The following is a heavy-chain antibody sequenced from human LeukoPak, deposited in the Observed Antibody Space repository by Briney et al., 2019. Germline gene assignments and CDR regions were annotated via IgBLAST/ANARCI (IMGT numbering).Heavy chain of an antibody. CDR2: IYYSGST. V-gene: IGHV4-59*01. CDR1: GGSTSSYY. D-gene: IGHD6-13*01. CDR3: AGGIAAAGDL. J-gene: IGHJ4*02. Sequence: SETLSLTCTVSGGSTSSYYWSWIRQPPGKGLEWIGYIYYSGSTNYNPSLKSRVTISVDTSKNQFSLKLSSVTAADTAVYYCAGGIAAAGDLWGQGTLVTVSS.